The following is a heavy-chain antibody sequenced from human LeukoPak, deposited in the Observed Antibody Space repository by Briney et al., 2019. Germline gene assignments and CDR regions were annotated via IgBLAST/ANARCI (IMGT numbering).Heavy chain of an antibody. CDR2: ISYDGSNK. V-gene: IGHV3-30*04. J-gene: IGHJ4*02. CDR1: GFTFSSYA. D-gene: IGHD5-24*01. CDR3: ARDRGGDGYNPWSY. Sequence: PGGSLRLSCAASGFTFSSYAMSWVRQAPGKGLEWVAVISYDGSNKYYADSVKGRFTISRDNSKNTLYLQMNSLRAEDTAVYYCARDRGGDGYNPWSYWGQGTLVTVSS.